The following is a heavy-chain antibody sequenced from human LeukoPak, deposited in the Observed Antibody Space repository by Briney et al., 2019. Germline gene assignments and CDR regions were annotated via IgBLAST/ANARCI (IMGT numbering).Heavy chain of an antibody. CDR1: GYTFTSYG. CDR2: ISAYNGNT. J-gene: IGHJ4*02. Sequence: ASVTVSCTASGYTFTSYGISWVRQAPGQGLEWMGWISAYNGNTNYAQKLQGRVTMTTDTSTSTAYMELRSLRSDDTAVYYCARIEPVVGATTVDYWGQGTLVTVSS. CDR3: ARIEPVVGATTVDY. D-gene: IGHD1-26*01. V-gene: IGHV1-18*01.